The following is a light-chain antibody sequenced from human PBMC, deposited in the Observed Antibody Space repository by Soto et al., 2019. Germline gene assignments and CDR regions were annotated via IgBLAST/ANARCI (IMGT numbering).Light chain of an antibody. Sequence: EIVLTQSPATLSFSPGERATLSCRASQSVSSQLAWYQQRPGQSPRLLIYDVSNRATGIPARFRGSGSGTDFTLTISSLEPEDFAVYYCQQRSNWPITFGQGTRLEIK. V-gene: IGKV3-11*01. CDR2: DVS. CDR1: QSVSSQ. CDR3: QQRSNWPIT. J-gene: IGKJ5*01.